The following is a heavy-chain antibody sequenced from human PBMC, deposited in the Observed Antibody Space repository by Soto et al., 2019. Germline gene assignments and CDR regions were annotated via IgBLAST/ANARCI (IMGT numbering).Heavy chain of an antibody. CDR3: ARSSTSSGADYYGVDV. CDR2: IIPIFRTT. D-gene: IGHD6-6*01. CDR1: GGTFSRKA. V-gene: IGHV1-69*01. Sequence: QVQLVQSGAEVKRPGSSVKVSCKASGGTFSRKALSWLRQAPGQGFEWMGGIIPIFRTTNYAQTFQGRVTITADESATTAYMELSGLTSEDTAVYYCARSSTSSGADYYGVDVWGQGTTVNVSS. J-gene: IGHJ6*02.